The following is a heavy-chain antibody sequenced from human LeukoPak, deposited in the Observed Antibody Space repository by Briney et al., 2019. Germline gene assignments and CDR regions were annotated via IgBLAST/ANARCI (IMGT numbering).Heavy chain of an antibody. D-gene: IGHD4-17*01. CDR3: ARDYWGTVTTGTDY. CDR1: GYIFTGYY. J-gene: IGHJ4*02. V-gene: IGHV1-2*02. CDR2: INPNSGGT. Sequence: ASVKVSCEASGYIFTGYYMHWVRQAPGQGLEWMGWINPNSGGTNYAQKFQGRVTMTRDTSISTAYMELSRLRSDDTAVYYCARDYWGTVTTGTDYWGQGTLVTVSS.